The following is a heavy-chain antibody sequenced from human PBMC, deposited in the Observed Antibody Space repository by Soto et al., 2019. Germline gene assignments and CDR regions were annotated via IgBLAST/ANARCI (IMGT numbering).Heavy chain of an antibody. V-gene: IGHV3-30*18. CDR2: ISYDGSNK. CDR3: AKVTPLKRIAARTFEY. CDR1: GFTFSSYG. Sequence: GGSLRLSCAASGFTFSSYGMHWVRQAPGKGLEWVAVISYDGSNKYYADSVKGRFTISRDNSKNTLYLQMNSLRAEDTAVYYCAKVTPLKRIAARTFEYWGQGTLVTVSS. J-gene: IGHJ4*02. D-gene: IGHD6-6*01.